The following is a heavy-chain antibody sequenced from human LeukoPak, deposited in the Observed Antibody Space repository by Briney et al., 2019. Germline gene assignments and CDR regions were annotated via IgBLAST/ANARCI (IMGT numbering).Heavy chain of an antibody. CDR1: GFTFSGSA. Sequence: GGSLKLSCAASGFTFSGSAMHWVRQASGKGLEWVGRIRSKANSYATAYAASVKGRLTISRDDSKNTAYLQMNSLKTEDTAVYYCTRPPYCSGGSCLPIWGQGTLVTVSS. CDR2: IRSKANSYAT. D-gene: IGHD2-15*01. CDR3: TRPPYCSGGSCLPI. J-gene: IGHJ4*02. V-gene: IGHV3-73*01.